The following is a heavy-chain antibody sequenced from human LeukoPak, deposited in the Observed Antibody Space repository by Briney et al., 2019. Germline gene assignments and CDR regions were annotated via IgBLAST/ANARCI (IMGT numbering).Heavy chain of an antibody. D-gene: IGHD3-3*01. CDR2: IYYSGST. V-gene: IGHV4-59*12. J-gene: IGHJ4*02. CDR3: ARGLSDDFWSGYYYFDY. Sequence: SETLSLTCTVSGGSISSYYWSWLRQPPGKGLEWIGYIYYSGSTNYNPSLKSRVTISVDTSKNQFSLKLSSVTAADTAVYYCARGLSDDFWSGYYYFDYWGQGTLVTVSS. CDR1: GGSISSYY.